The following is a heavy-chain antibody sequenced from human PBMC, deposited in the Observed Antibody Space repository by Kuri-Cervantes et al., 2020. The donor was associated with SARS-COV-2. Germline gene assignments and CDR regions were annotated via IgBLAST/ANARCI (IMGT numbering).Heavy chain of an antibody. CDR2: IYYSGST. Sequence: SETLSLTCTVSGGSISSYYWSWIRQPPGKGLEWIGSIYYSGSTYYNPSLKSRVTMSVDTSENQFSLKLSSVTAADTAVYYCASDCSSTSCYPSPWYFDLWGRGTLVTVSS. V-gene: IGHV4-59*04. D-gene: IGHD2-2*01. J-gene: IGHJ2*01. CDR3: ASDCSSTSCYPSPWYFDL. CDR1: GGSISSYY.